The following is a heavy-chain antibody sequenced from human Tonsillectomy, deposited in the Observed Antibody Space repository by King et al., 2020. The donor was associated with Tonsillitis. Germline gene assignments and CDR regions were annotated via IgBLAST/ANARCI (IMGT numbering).Heavy chain of an antibody. CDR2: ISFDGTNK. CDR1: GFTFSHYG. D-gene: IGHD3-3*01. V-gene: IGHV3-30*18. CDR3: AKDKTYYDFWSGYFGGMDV. J-gene: IGHJ6*02. Sequence: VQLVESGGGVVQPGRSLRLSCAASGFTFSHYGIHWVRQAPGKGLEWVAAISFDGTNKYYIESVKGRLTISRDNAKKTLYLEMNSLRVEDTAVYYCAKDKTYYDFWSGYFGGMDVWGQGTPVTVSS.